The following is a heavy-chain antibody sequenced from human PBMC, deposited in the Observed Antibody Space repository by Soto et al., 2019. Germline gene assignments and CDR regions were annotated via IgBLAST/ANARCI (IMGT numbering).Heavy chain of an antibody. CDR2: IYYSGST. CDR3: ARLSGYYYGMDV. D-gene: IGHD3-10*01. V-gene: IGHV4-39*01. J-gene: IGHJ6*02. Sequence: SETLSLTCTVSGGSISSSSYYWGWIRQPPGKGLEWIGSIYYSGSTYYNPSLKSRVTISVDTSKNQFSLKLSSVTAADTAVYYCARLSGYYYGMDVWGQGTTVT. CDR1: GGSISSSSYY.